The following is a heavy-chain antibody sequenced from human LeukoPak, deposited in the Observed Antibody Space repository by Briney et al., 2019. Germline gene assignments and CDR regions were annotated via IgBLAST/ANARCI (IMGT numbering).Heavy chain of an antibody. J-gene: IGHJ4*02. D-gene: IGHD4-23*01. CDR2: VIPILGKP. CDR3: ARDVTTVGPLDS. CDR1: GYTLTELS. V-gene: IGHV1-69*04. Sequence: SVKVSCKVSGYTLTELSMHWVRQAPGQGLEWMGRVIPILGKPTYAQRFQGRVTITADKPTTTVYMELSSLRSEDTAVYYCARDVTTVGPLDSWGQGTLVTVSS.